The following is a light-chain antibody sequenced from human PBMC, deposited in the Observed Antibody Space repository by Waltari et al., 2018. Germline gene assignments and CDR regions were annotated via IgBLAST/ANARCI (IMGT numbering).Light chain of an antibody. Sequence: QSALTQPASVSGSPGQSITISCTGTSSDVGRHNLVSWYQQHPGKAPKLMIHWVTKRPSGVSKRFSGSKSGNTASLTISGLQAEDEADYYCCSFASTSTPYVFGSGTKVTV. CDR3: CSFASTSTPYV. V-gene: IGLV2-23*02. CDR1: SSDVGRHNL. J-gene: IGLJ1*01. CDR2: WVT.